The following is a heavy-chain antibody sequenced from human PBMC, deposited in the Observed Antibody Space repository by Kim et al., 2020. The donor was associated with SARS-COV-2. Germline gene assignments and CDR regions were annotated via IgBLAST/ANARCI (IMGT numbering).Heavy chain of an antibody. CDR2: IYYSGST. V-gene: IGHV4-39*01. J-gene: IGHJ4*02. D-gene: IGHD2-2*01. CDR3: EYQLLKRSQFVLDDY. Sequence: SETLSLTSTVSGGSISSSSYYWGWIRQPPGKGLEWIGSIYYSGSTYYNPSLKSRDTISVDTSKNQFSLKLSSVTAADTAVYYCEYQLLKRSQFVLDDYWGRRTLVTVS. CDR1: GGSISSSSYY.